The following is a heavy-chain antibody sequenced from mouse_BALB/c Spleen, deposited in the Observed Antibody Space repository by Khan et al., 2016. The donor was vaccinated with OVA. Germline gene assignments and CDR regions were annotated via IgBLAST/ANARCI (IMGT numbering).Heavy chain of an antibody. V-gene: IGHV1-54*01. CDR1: GYSFTDYL. CDR2: INPGSGDT. D-gene: IGHD1-1*02. J-gene: IGHJ3*01. Sequence: QVQLQQSGAELVRPGTSVKVSCKASGYSFTDYLIDWVKQRPGQGLEWIGVINPGSGDTHYNEKFTGKAKLTADKSSSTAYMQLSSLTSDDSAIYFCARGGYGSLAYWGQGTLVTVSP. CDR3: ARGGYGSLAY.